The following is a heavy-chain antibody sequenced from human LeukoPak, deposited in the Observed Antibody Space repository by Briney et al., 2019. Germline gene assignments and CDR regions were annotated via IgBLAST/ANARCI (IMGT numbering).Heavy chain of an antibody. J-gene: IGHJ4*02. Sequence: ASVKVSCKASGYTFTKEAISWVRQAPGQGLEWMGWINPNSGGTNYAQKFQGRVTMTRDTSISTAYMELSRLRSDDTAVYYCARDTLRIAAAGNFDYWGQGTLVTVSS. CDR1: GYTFTKEA. D-gene: IGHD6-13*01. V-gene: IGHV1-2*02. CDR3: ARDTLRIAAAGNFDY. CDR2: INPNSGGT.